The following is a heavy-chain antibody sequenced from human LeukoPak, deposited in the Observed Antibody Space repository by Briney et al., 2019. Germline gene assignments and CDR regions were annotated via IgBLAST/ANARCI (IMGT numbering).Heavy chain of an antibody. V-gene: IGHV3-9*01. CDR1: GFTFDDYA. D-gene: IGHD2-21*02. CDR3: ALYFDNTAYSWRRFDY. CDR2: ISWNSGSI. Sequence: GRSLRLSCAASGFTFDDYAMHWVRQAPGKGLEWVSGISWNSGSIGYADSVKGRFTISRDNAKNSLYLQMNSLRAEDTAVYYCALYFDNTAYSWRRFDYWGQGALVTVSS. J-gene: IGHJ4*02.